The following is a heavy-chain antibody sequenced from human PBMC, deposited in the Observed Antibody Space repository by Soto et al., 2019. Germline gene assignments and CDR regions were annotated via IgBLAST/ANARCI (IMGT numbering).Heavy chain of an antibody. J-gene: IGHJ4*02. CDR1: GGTFSNDI. CDR2: IIPLLDPT. CDR3: VRDSPIGSTFSGYDGIDY. V-gene: IGHV1-69*08. Sequence: QVQLVQSGAEVKKPGSSVKVSCKTSGGTFSNDIITWVRQAPGQELEWMGRIIPLLDPTNYEQKFQGRVTITAEKYTGTAYMELNSLRSEDTAVYYCVRDSPIGSTFSGYDGIDYWGQGTLVTVSS. D-gene: IGHD5-12*01.